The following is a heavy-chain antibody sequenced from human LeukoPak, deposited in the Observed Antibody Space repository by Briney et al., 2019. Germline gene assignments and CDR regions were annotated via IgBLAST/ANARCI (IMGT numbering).Heavy chain of an antibody. Sequence: GGSLRLSCAASGFSFDDYAMHWLRQAPGKGLQWVSGISWNSGSEGYADSVKGRFTISRDNSKNTLYLQMNSLRAEDTAVYYCARDGYCSGGSCYKGLYWGQGTLVTVSS. D-gene: IGHD2-15*01. J-gene: IGHJ4*02. CDR3: ARDGYCSGGSCYKGLY. V-gene: IGHV3-9*01. CDR1: GFSFDDYA. CDR2: ISWNSGSE.